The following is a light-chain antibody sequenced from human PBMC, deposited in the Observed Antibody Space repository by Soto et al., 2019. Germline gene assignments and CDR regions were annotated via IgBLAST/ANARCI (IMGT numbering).Light chain of an antibody. J-gene: IGLJ1*01. CDR2: DVS. V-gene: IGLV2-14*01. Sequence: QPVLTQPASVSGSPGQSITISCTGTRRDVGGYNYVSWYQQHPGQAPKFMIYDVSNRPSGVSNRFSGSKSGNTASLTISGLQAEDEADYYCCSYTTSNTRQIVFGTGTKVTVL. CDR1: RRDVGGYNY. CDR3: CSYTTSNTRQIV.